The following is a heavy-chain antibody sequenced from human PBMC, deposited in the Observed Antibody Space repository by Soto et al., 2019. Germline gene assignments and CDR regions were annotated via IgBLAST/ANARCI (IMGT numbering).Heavy chain of an antibody. CDR2: VNPSGGHT. V-gene: IGHV1-46*01. Sequence: QVQLMQSGAGVKKPGASVKVSCKASGDTFTDYYIHWVRQAPGQGLEWMGTVNPSGGHTTYAQHFLGRVTMTRNTSTTTGYREQTSLPSDDTAIYYGARGGHGVVVTAAVGYWCQVALV. CDR3: ARGGHGVVVTAAVGY. J-gene: IGHJ4*02. CDR1: GDTFTDYY. D-gene: IGHD2-21*02.